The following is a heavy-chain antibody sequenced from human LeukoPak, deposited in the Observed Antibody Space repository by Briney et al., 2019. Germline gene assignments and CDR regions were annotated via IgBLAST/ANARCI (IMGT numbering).Heavy chain of an antibody. Sequence: SETLSLTCAVSGGSISSSNWWSWVRQPPGKGLEWIGEIYHSGSTNYNPSLKSRVTISVDKSKNQFSLKLNSVTAADTAVYYCAREMDDILTRYFDYWGQGTLVTVSS. CDR1: GGSISSSNW. J-gene: IGHJ4*02. V-gene: IGHV4-4*02. CDR2: IYHSGST. D-gene: IGHD3-9*01. CDR3: AREMDDILTRYFDY.